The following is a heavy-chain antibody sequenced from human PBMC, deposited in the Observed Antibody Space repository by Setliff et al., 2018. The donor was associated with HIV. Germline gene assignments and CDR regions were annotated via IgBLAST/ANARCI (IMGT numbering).Heavy chain of an antibody. Sequence: ASVKVSCKASGCTFSDYDVAWVRQAPGQGLEWMGWISGYSGHTSYAQKIQGRVTMTTDTSTSTAYMELRSLRSDDTAVYFCAREHSTTWPYFDFWGQGTLVTVSS. V-gene: IGHV1-18*01. D-gene: IGHD6-13*01. CDR1: GCTFSDYD. CDR2: ISGYSGHT. J-gene: IGHJ4*02. CDR3: AREHSTTWPYFDF.